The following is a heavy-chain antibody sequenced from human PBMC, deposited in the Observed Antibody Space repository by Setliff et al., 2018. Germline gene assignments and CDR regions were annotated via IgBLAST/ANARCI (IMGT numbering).Heavy chain of an antibody. CDR3: AKDYQSDSGWDFDY. J-gene: IGHJ4*02. Sequence: GESLKISCAASGFTFSSYAMSWVRQAPGKGLEWVSSISGSGGSTYYADSVKGRFTISRDNSKSTLYLQMSSLRAEDTAVYYCAKDYQSDSGWDFDYWGQGTLVTVSS. V-gene: IGHV3-23*01. D-gene: IGHD6-19*01. CDR1: GFTFSSYA. CDR2: ISGSGGST.